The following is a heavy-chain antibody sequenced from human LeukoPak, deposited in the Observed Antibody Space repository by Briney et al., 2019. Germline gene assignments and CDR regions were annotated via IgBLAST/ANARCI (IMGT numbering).Heavy chain of an antibody. CDR2: ISGSGGST. D-gene: IGHD6-19*01. J-gene: IGHJ4*02. CDR1: GFTFSSYA. CDR3: AKAYGLVPGDY. Sequence: GSLRLSCAASGFTFSSYAMSWVRQAPGKGLEWVSAISGSGGSTYFADPVKGRFTISRDNSKNTLYLQMNSLRAEDTAVYYCAKAYGLVPGDYWGQGTLVTVSS. V-gene: IGHV3-23*01.